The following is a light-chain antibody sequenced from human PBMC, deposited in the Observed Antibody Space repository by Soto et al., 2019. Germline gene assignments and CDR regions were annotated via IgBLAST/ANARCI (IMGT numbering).Light chain of an antibody. J-gene: IGKJ2*01. V-gene: IGKV1-9*01. CDR2: GAS. CDR3: QHLNTSPRT. Sequence: DSQLTPSPSFLSASVGDRVTITCRASQGLSRYLAWYQQPPGQAPKLLIYGASTLQRGVSSRCSGSGSGTEFTLTISSLQPEDFATYYCQHLNTSPRTFGQGTKLEV. CDR1: QGLSRY.